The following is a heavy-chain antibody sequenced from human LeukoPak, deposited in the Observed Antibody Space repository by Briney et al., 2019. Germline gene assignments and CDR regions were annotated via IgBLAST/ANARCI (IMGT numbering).Heavy chain of an antibody. CDR2: NNHSGST. D-gene: IGHD2-2*01. Sequence: SETLSLTCAVYGGSFSGYYWSWIRQPPGKGLEWIGENNHSGSTNYNPSLKSRVTISVDTSKNQFSLKLSSVTAADTAVYYCARGLSSTSCYWCPNWFDPWGQGTLVTVSS. CDR1: GGSFSGYY. J-gene: IGHJ5*02. CDR3: ARGLSSTSCYWCPNWFDP. V-gene: IGHV4-34*01.